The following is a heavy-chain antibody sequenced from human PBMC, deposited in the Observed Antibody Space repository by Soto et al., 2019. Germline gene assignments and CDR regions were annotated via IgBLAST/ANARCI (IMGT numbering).Heavy chain of an antibody. J-gene: IGHJ4*02. Sequence: ASVKVSCKSSGYIFTSYYMHWVRQAPGQGLEWMGVINPSGGSASYAQKFQGRVTMTRDTSTSTVYMELSSLRSEDTAVYYCAVFQYSSGPSGFDHWGQGTLVTVSS. CDR3: AVFQYSSGPSGFDH. V-gene: IGHV1-46*03. D-gene: IGHD6-19*01. CDR2: INPSGGSA. CDR1: GYIFTSYY.